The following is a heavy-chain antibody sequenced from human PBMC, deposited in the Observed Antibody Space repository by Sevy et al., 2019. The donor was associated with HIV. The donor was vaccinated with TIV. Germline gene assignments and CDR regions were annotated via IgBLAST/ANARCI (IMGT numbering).Heavy chain of an antibody. V-gene: IGHV4-59*01. J-gene: IGHJ5*02. Sequence: SETLSLTCTVSGGSISAYHWSWIRQPPGKGLEWIGYIHYTGSTKYNPSLEIRVTISVDKSTKQFSLKLSTVTAADTAVYYCARAPTGRSGDDSLIWFAPWGQGTLVTVSS. CDR3: ARAPTGRSGDDSLIWFAP. D-gene: IGHD5-12*01. CDR2: IHYTGST. CDR1: GGSISAYH.